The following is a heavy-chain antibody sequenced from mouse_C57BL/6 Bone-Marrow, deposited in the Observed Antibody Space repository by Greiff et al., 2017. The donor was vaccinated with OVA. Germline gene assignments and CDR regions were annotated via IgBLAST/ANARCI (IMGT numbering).Heavy chain of an antibody. CDR3: ARGGDGYFYAMDY. CDR1: GFSLTSYG. D-gene: IGHD2-3*01. CDR2: IWSGGST. J-gene: IGHJ4*01. V-gene: IGHV2-2*01. Sequence: QVQLQQSGPGLVQPSQSLSITCTVSGFSLTSYGVHWVRQSPGKGLEWLGVIWSGGSTDYNAAFISRLSISKDNSKSQVFLKMNSLQTDDTARYYCARGGDGYFYAMDYWGQGTSVTVSS.